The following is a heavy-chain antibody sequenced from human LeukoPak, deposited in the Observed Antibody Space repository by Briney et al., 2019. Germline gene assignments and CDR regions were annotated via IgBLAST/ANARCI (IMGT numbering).Heavy chain of an antibody. CDR3: AKDFRIGYSAHFDY. V-gene: IGHV3-30*04. J-gene: IGHJ4*02. D-gene: IGHD2-21*01. CDR2: ISHDGTIE. Sequence: GRSLRLSCVASGFIFSSCAMYWVRQAPGKGLEWVAVISHDGTIEYYTDSVKGRFTISRDNSKNRLYLQMDSLRGEDTAVYYCAKDFRIGYSAHFDYWGQGALVTVSS. CDR1: GFIFSSCA.